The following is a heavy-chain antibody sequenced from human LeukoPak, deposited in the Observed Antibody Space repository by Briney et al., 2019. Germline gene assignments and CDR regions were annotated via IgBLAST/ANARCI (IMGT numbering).Heavy chain of an antibody. CDR1: GFTFSSYS. V-gene: IGHV3-21*01. D-gene: IGHD6-19*01. CDR3: ARGSGWGREYHFDY. CDR2: ISSSSSYI. J-gene: IGHJ4*02. Sequence: PGGSLRLSCAASGFTFSSYSMNWVRQAPGKGLEWVSSISSSSSYIYYADSVKGRFTISRDNAKNSLYLQMNSLRAEDTAVYYCARGSGWGREYHFDYWGQGTLVTVSS.